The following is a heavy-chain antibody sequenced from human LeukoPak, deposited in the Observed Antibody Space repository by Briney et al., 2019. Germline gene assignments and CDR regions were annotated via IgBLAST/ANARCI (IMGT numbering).Heavy chain of an antibody. J-gene: IGHJ3*02. V-gene: IGHV3-73*01. CDR3: TRPRTHYYGSGRGDAFDI. CDR2: IRSKANSYAT. Sequence: GGSLKLSCAASGFTFSGSAMHWVRQASGKGLEWVGRIRSKANSYATAYAASVKGRFTISRDDSKNTAYLQMNSLKTEDTAVYYCTRPRTHYYGSGRGDAFDIWGQGTMVTVSS. CDR1: GFTFSGSA. D-gene: IGHD3-10*01.